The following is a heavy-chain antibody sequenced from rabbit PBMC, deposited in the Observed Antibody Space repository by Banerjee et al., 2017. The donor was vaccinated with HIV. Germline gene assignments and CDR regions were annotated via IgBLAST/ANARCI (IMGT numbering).Heavy chain of an antibody. D-gene: IGHD7-1*01. Sequence: QQQLVESGGGLVKPGASLTLTCTASGFSFSRNYGMCWVRQAPGKGLEWIACIGTGDSVNTYYATWAKGRFTISKTSSTTVTLQMTSLTAADTATYFCAREITGISSLWGPGTLVTV. J-gene: IGHJ6*01. CDR3: AREITGISSL. CDR2: IGTGDSVNT. V-gene: IGHV1S45*01. CDR1: GFSFSRNYG.